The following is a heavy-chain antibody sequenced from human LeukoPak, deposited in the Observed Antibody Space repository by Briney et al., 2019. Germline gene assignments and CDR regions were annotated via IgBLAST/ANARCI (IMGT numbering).Heavy chain of an antibody. CDR2: INHSGST. CDR1: GGSFSGYY. V-gene: IGHV4-34*01. Sequence: PSETLSLTCAVYGGSFSGYYWSWIRQPPGKGLEWIGEINHSGSTNYNPSLQSRVTISVDTSKNQFSLKLNSVTAADTAVYYCASFYCSGGSCYQYFSYYYMDVWGKGTTVTISS. J-gene: IGHJ6*03. D-gene: IGHD2-15*01. CDR3: ASFYCSGGSCYQYFSYYYMDV.